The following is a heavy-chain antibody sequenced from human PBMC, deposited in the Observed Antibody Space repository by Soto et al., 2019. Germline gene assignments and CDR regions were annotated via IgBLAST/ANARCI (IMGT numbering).Heavy chain of an antibody. J-gene: IGHJ3*02. D-gene: IGHD4-17*01. CDR3: ARARNGKGTVLTRYAFDT. V-gene: IGHV1-18*04. CDR2: ISVYNGNT. Sequence: QVQLVQSGDEVEKPGASVKVSCKASGYAFTSYGISWVRQAPGQGLEWMGWISVYNGNTNYAQKLQGRVTMTTDTSTSTAYMELRSLRPDDTAVYYCARARNGKGTVLTRYAFDTWGQGTMVTVSS. CDR1: GYAFTSYG.